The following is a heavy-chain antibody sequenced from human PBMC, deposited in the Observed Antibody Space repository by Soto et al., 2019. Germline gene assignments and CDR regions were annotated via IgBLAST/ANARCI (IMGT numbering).Heavy chain of an antibody. CDR3: ARGSPGIAAAGTGFWFDP. V-gene: IGHV1-2*04. D-gene: IGHD6-13*01. CDR1: GGTFSRYA. J-gene: IGHJ5*02. CDR2: INPNSGGT. Sequence: ASVQVSCKASGGTFSRYAISWVRQAPGQGLEWMGGINPNSGGTNYAQKFQGWVTMTRDTSISTAYMELSRLRSDDTAVYYCARGSPGIAAAGTGFWFDPWGQGTLVTVS.